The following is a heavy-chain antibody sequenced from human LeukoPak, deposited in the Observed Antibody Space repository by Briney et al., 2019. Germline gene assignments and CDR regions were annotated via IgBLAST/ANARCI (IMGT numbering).Heavy chain of an antibody. CDR1: GFTFSHYS. J-gene: IGHJ4*02. V-gene: IGHV3-7*01. Sequence: PGGSLRLSCAGSGFTFSHYSMNWVRLAPGKGLEWVANINQGGSTKYYVDSVKGRFTISRDNAKNSVFLQMDSLGAEDTAVYYCARDPNQIEGANFHYWGQGTLVTVSS. CDR3: ARDPNQIEGANFHY. D-gene: IGHD1-26*01. CDR2: INQGGSTK.